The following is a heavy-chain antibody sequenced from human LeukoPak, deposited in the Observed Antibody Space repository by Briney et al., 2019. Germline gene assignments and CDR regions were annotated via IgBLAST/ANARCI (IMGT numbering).Heavy chain of an antibody. CDR2: INHSGST. CDR3: ARGGYYGSGSYSY. CDR1: GGSISSGGYY. D-gene: IGHD3-10*01. Sequence: SQTLSLTCTVPGGSISSGGYYWSWIRQPPGKWLEWIGEINHSGSTNYNPSLKSRVTISVDTSKNQFSLKLSSVTAADTAVYYCARGGYYGSGSYSYWGQGTLVTVSS. J-gene: IGHJ4*02. V-gene: IGHV4-30-2*01.